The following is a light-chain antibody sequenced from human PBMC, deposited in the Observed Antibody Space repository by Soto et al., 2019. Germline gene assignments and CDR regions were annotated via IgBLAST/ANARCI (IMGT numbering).Light chain of an antibody. J-gene: IGKJ1*01. V-gene: IGKV3-15*01. CDR2: GAS. CDR3: QQYNTWLWT. CDR1: QSVNAN. Sequence: EVVMTQSPATLSVSAGERATLSCRASQSVNANLAWYQQKPGQAPRLLIHGASTRATGIPARFSGSGFGTEFILTISSLQSEDFAVYYCQQYNTWLWTFGQGTKVEIK.